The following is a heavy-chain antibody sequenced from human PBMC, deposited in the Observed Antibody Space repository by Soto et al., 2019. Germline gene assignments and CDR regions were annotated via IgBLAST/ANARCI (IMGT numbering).Heavy chain of an antibody. J-gene: IGHJ3*02. V-gene: IGHV1-18*01. D-gene: IGHD3-9*01. CDR2: ISAYNGNT. CDR3: ARESLARYDILTGWARGAFAI. CDR1: GYTFTTYG. Sequence: ASVKVSCKASGYTFTTYGISWVRQAPGQGLEWMGWISAYNGNTNYAQKLQGRVTMTTDTSTSTAYMELRSLRSDDTAVYYCARESLARYDILTGWARGAFAIWGQGTMVTVSS.